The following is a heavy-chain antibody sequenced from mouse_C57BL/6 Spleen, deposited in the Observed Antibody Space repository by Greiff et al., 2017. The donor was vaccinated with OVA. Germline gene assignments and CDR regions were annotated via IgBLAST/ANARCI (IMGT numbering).Heavy chain of an antibody. CDR2: IYPGSGST. Sequence: VQLQQSGAELVKPGASVKMSCKASGYTFTSYWITWVKQRPGQGLEWIGDIYPGSGSTNYNEKFKSKATLTVDTSSSTAYMQLSSLTSEDSAVYYCARGGYSNFYAMDDWGQGTSVTVSS. D-gene: IGHD2-5*01. V-gene: IGHV1-55*01. J-gene: IGHJ4*01. CDR3: ARGGYSNFYAMDD. CDR1: GYTFTSYW.